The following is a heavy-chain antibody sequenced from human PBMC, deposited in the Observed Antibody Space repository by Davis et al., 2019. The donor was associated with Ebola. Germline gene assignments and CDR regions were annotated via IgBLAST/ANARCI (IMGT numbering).Heavy chain of an antibody. CDR2: ISSSSSYI. Sequence: GESLKISCAASGFTFSSYSMNWVRQAPGKGLEWVSYISSSSSYIYYADSVKGRFTISRDNAKNSLYLQMNSLRDEDTAVYYCAREGWYCSSTSCFYFDYWGQGTLVTVSS. V-gene: IGHV3-48*02. CDR3: AREGWYCSSTSCFYFDY. CDR1: GFTFSSYS. J-gene: IGHJ4*02. D-gene: IGHD2-2*01.